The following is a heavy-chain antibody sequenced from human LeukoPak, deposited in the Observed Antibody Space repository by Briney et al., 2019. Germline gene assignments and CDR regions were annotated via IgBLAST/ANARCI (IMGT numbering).Heavy chain of an antibody. CDR2: IIPIFGTA. CDR3: ASAWMYGDYVQYYFDY. D-gene: IGHD4-17*01. CDR1: GGTFSSYA. Sequence: ASVKVSCKAPGGTFSSYAISWVRQAPGQGLEWMGGIIPIFGTANYAQKFQGRVTITADESTSTAYMELSSLRSEDTAVYYCASAWMYGDYVQYYFDYWGQGTLVTVSS. V-gene: IGHV1-69*13. J-gene: IGHJ4*02.